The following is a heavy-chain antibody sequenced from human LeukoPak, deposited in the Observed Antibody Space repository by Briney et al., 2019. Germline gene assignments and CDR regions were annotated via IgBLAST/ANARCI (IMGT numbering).Heavy chain of an antibody. J-gene: IGHJ4*02. Sequence: GRSLRLSCAASGFTSSNYGMHWVRQAPGKGLEWVAVTWHDGSNKYYADSVKGRFTISRDNSKNTLYLQMNSLRAEDTAVYYCARDSAASIANFDYWGQGTLVTVSS. CDR2: TWHDGSNK. CDR3: ARDSAASIANFDY. CDR1: GFTSSNYG. D-gene: IGHD6-13*01. V-gene: IGHV3-33*01.